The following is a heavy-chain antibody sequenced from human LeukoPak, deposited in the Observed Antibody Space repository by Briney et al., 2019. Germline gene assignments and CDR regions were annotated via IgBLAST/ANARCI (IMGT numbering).Heavy chain of an antibody. D-gene: IGHD2-15*01. J-gene: IGHJ4*02. Sequence: QPGGSLRLSCVASGFTFSTYGMHWVRQAPGKGLEWVAIIRHDGTNKYGDSVKGRFTISRDNSKNTVYLQMNSLRVEDTAVYYCATQARDCRGTACNWGVVDYRGQGTLVTVSA. CDR2: IRHDGTNK. CDR1: GFTFSTYG. V-gene: IGHV3-30*02. CDR3: ATQARDCRGTACNWGVVDY.